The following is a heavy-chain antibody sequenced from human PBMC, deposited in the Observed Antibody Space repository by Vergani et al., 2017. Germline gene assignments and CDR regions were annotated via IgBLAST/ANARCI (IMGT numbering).Heavy chain of an antibody. CDR3: ARARFLGPQELVY. J-gene: IGHJ4*02. CDR1: GITFWKFG. CDR2: ISWNSGAV. D-gene: IGHD3-10*01. Sequence: EVDLVESGGGLAQPGGSLRLSCEASGITFWKFGMHWVRQGPGKGLEWVSGISWNSGAVDYADSVRGRFTISRDNSKNTLYLQMNSLRAEDTAVYYCARARFLGPQELVYWGQGTLVTVSS. V-gene: IGHV3-9*01.